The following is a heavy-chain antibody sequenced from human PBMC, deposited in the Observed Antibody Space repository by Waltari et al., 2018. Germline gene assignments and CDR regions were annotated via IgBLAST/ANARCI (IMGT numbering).Heavy chain of an antibody. D-gene: IGHD6-19*01. V-gene: IGHV4-31*03. CDR1: GGSISSGGYY. CDR3: ARFPEQWLPHDAFDI. Sequence: SQTLSLTCTVSGGSISSGGYYWSWIRQHPGKGLEWIGYIYYSGSTYYNPSLKSRVTISVDTSKNQFSLKLSSVTAADTAVYYCARFPEQWLPHDAFDIWGQGTMVTVSS. J-gene: IGHJ3*02. CDR2: IYYSGST.